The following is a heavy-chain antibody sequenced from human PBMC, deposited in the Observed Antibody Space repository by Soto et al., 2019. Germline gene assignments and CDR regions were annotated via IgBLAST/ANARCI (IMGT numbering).Heavy chain of an antibody. V-gene: IGHV3-30-3*01. J-gene: IGHJ4*02. Sequence: QVQLVESGGGVVQPGRSLRLSCAASGFTFSSYAMYWVRQAPGKGLEWVAVISYDGSNKYYADSVKGRFTISRDNSKNTLYLQMNSLRAEDTAVYYCASDYGGTPGTPDYWGQGTLVTVSS. CDR3: ASDYGGTPGTPDY. D-gene: IGHD4-17*01. CDR2: ISYDGSNK. CDR1: GFTFSSYA.